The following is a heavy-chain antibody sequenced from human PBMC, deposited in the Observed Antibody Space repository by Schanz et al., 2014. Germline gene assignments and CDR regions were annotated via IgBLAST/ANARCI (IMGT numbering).Heavy chain of an antibody. CDR2: INPSGGST. D-gene: IGHD6-13*01. V-gene: IGHV1-46*03. Sequence: QVQLVQSGAEVKKPGVSVKVSCKASGYTFTTYYIHWVRQAPGQGLEWMGIINPSGGSTSYAQKFQDRVTMTRDTSTSTVYMELSSLRSEDTAVYYCARDGEAAAGCDYWGQGTLVTVSS. CDR1: GYTFTTYY. CDR3: ARDGEAAAGCDY. J-gene: IGHJ4*02.